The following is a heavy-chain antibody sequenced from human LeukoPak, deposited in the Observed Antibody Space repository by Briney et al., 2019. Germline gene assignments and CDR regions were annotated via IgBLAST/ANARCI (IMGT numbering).Heavy chain of an antibody. Sequence: SETLSLTCAVSGGSISSSNWWSWVRQPPGKGLEWIGEIYHSGSTNYNPSLKSRVTLSVDTSKNKFSLKLTSVTAADTAVYYCARGPPPDFDYWGRGTLVTVSS. V-gene: IGHV4-4*02. J-gene: IGHJ4*02. CDR2: IYHSGST. CDR1: GGSISSSNW. CDR3: ARGPPPDFDY.